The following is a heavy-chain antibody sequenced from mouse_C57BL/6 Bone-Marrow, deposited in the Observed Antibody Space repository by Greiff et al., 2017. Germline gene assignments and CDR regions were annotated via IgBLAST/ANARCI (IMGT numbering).Heavy chain of an antibody. D-gene: IGHD1-1*01. V-gene: IGHV1-55*01. CDR3: ARVPITTVVATRGYYAMDY. CDR2: ISPGSGGT. J-gene: IGHJ4*01. CDR1: GYTFTSSW. Sequence: QFQLQQPGAELVKPGASVKMSCKASGYTFTSSWITWVKQRPGQGLEWIGDISPGSGGTNYNEKFKRKATLTVDTSSSTAYMQLSSLTSEDSAVDYCARVPITTVVATRGYYAMDYWGQGTSVTVSS.